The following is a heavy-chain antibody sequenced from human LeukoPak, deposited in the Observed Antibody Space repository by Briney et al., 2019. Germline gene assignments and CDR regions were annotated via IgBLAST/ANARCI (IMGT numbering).Heavy chain of an antibody. V-gene: IGHV3-7*01. CDR1: GFTFSSYW. J-gene: IGHJ4*02. Sequence: GSLRLSCAVSGFTFSSYWMSWVRQAPGKGLEWVANIKQDGSEKYYVDSVKGRFTISRDNAKNSLYLQMNSLRAEDTAVYYCAREENIAAAGSLDYWGQGTLVTVFS. CDR3: AREENIAAAGSLDY. D-gene: IGHD6-13*01. CDR2: IKQDGSEK.